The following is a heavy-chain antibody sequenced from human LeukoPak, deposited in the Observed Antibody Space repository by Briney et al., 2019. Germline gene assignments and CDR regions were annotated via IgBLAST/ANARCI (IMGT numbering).Heavy chain of an antibody. CDR2: INTNTGNP. CDR3: ARGTYYYDSSGYYSLDY. V-gene: IGHV7-4-1*02. CDR1: GYTFTSYA. J-gene: IGHJ4*02. D-gene: IGHD3-22*01. Sequence: ASVKASCKASGYTFTSYAMNWVRQAPGQGLEWMGWINTNTGNPTYAQGFTGRFVLSLDTSVSTAYLQISSLKAEDTAVYYCARGTYYYDSSGYYSLDYWGQGTLVTVSS.